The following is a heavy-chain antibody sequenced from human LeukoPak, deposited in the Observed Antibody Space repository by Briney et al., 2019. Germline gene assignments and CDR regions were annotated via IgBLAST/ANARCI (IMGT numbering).Heavy chain of an antibody. CDR2: IYSGGNI. J-gene: IGHJ4*02. V-gene: IGHV3-53*01. Sequence: GGSLRLSCAASGVTVSSTYMSWVRQAPGKGLEWVSVIYSGGNIYYIESVKGRFTISRDTSKNTLYLQMNSLRAEDTAVYFCAGRHCSGGGCYFAGADPFDYWGQGTLVTVSS. D-gene: IGHD2-15*01. CDR3: AGRHCSGGGCYFAGADPFDY. CDR1: GVTVSSTY.